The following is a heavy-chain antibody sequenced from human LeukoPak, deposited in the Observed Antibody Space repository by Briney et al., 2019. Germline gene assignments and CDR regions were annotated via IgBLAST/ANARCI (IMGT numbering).Heavy chain of an antibody. CDR3: AKDGLMSFFDY. CDR2: ISNDGNNK. J-gene: IGHJ4*02. D-gene: IGHD2-8*01. CDR1: GFIFSSYD. Sequence: PGGSLRLSCAASGFIFSSYDMYWVRQAPGKGLEWVAVISNDGNNKQYADSVKGRFTISRDNSKNTLYLQMNSLRADDTAVYHCAKDGLMSFFDYWGQGTLVTVSS. V-gene: IGHV3-30*18.